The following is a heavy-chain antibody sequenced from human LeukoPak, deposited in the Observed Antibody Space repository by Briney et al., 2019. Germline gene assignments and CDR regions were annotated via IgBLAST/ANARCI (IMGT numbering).Heavy chain of an antibody. CDR3: ARPPVSAHDAFDI. J-gene: IGHJ3*02. CDR1: GYSFTRYW. CDR2: IYPGDSDT. D-gene: IGHD5/OR15-5a*01. Sequence: PGESLKISCKGSGYSFTRYWIGWVRQLPGKGLEWMGIIYPGDSDTRYSPSFQGQVTISADKSISTAYLQWSSLKASDTAMYYCARPPVSAHDAFDIWGQGTMVTVSS. V-gene: IGHV5-51*01.